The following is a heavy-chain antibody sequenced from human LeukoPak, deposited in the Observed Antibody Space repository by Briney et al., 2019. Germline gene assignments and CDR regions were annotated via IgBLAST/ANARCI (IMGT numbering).Heavy chain of an antibody. CDR2: ISNSGDAT. V-gene: IGHV3-23*01. CDR3: ARDQEGFDY. Sequence: GGSLRLSCAASGFTFSNYAMSWVRQAPGKGLEWVSTISNSGDATYYADSVKGRFTISRDNSKNTLYLQMNSLRSEDTAVYYCARDQEGFDYWGQGTLVTVSS. CDR1: GFTFSNYA. J-gene: IGHJ4*02.